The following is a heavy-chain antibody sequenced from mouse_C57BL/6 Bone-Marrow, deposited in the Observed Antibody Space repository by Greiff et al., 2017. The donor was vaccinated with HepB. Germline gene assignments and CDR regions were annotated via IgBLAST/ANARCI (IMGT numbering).Heavy chain of an antibody. CDR1: GYTFTSYW. Sequence: QVQLKQPGAELVKPGASVKLSCKASGYTFTSYWMHWVKQRPGQGLEWIGMIHPNSGSTNYNEKFKSKATLTVDKSSSTAYMQLSSLTSEDSAVYYCARPVTTVFDVWGTGTTVTVSS. CDR3: ARPVTTVFDV. D-gene: IGHD1-1*01. V-gene: IGHV1-64*01. J-gene: IGHJ1*03. CDR2: IHPNSGST.